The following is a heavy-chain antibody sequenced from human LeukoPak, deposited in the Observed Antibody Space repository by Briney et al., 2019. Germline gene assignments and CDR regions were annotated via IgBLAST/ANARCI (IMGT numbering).Heavy chain of an antibody. CDR1: GFTFSSYG. Sequence: PGGSLRLSCTAYGFTFSSYGMHWVRQAPGKGLEWVAVISYDGSNKYYADSVKGRFTISRDNSKNTLYLQMNSLRVEDTAGYYCAKSPVPYCSGGSCYGMDVWGQGTTVTVSS. CDR3: AKSPVPYCSGGSCYGMDV. V-gene: IGHV3-30*18. J-gene: IGHJ6*02. CDR2: ISYDGSNK. D-gene: IGHD2-15*01.